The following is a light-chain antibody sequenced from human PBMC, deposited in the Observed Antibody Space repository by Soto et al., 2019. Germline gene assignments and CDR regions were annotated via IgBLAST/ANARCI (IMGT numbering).Light chain of an antibody. J-gene: IGLJ2*01. CDR2: DVS. CDR3: SSYAGTNIPVV. V-gene: IGLV2-8*01. CDR1: SSDVGGYNF. Sequence: QSALTQPPSASGSPGQSVTISCTGSSSDVGGYNFVSWYQQHPGKAPKLIIYDVSERPSGVPDRFSGSKSGNTASLTVSGLQADDEADYYCSSYAGTNIPVVFGGGTKLTVL.